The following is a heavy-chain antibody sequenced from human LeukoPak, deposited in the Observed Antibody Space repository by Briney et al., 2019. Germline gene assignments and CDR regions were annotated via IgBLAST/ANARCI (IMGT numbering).Heavy chain of an antibody. D-gene: IGHD2-2*01. Sequence: SETLSLTCAVSGYSISSGYYWGWIRQPPGKGLEWIGSIYHSGSTYYNPSLKSRVTISVDTSKNQFSLKLSSVTAADTAVYYCARHEAIVVPAAVSFDPWGQGTLVTDSS. V-gene: IGHV4-38-2*01. CDR2: IYHSGST. CDR3: ARHEAIVVPAAVSFDP. J-gene: IGHJ5*02. CDR1: GYSISSGYY.